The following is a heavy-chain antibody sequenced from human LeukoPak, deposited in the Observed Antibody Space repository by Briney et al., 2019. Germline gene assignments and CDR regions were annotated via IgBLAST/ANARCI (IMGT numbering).Heavy chain of an antibody. CDR2: MNPNSGNT. V-gene: IGHV1-8*02. CDR1: GYTFTGYY. CDR3: ARVGARSCYSR. J-gene: IGHJ4*02. Sequence: ASVKVSCKASGYTFTGYYMHWVRQAPGQGLGWMGWMNPNSGNTGYAQKFQGRVTMTRNTSISTAYMELSSLRSEDTAVYYCARVGARSCYSRWGQGTLVTVSS. D-gene: IGHD2-15*01.